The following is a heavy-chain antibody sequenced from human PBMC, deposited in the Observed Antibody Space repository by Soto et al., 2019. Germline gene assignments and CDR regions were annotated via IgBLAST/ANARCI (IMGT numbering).Heavy chain of an antibody. CDR1: GGTFSSYA. D-gene: IGHD6-19*01. CDR2: IIPIFGTA. Sequence: QVQLVQSGAEVKKPGSSVKVSCKASGGTFSSYAISWVRQAPGQGLEWMGRIIPIFGTANYAQKFQGRVTITAEDSTRTAYMELSSLRSEDTAVYYCAREGPYSSGWYVRWFDAWGQGTLVTVSS. J-gene: IGHJ5*02. V-gene: IGHV1-69*18. CDR3: AREGPYSSGWYVRWFDA.